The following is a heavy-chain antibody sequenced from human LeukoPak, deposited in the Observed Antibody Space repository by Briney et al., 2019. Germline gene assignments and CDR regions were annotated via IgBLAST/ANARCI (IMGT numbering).Heavy chain of an antibody. D-gene: IGHD2-2*01. CDR3: TADPPGMSTSTGIDH. V-gene: IGHV3-15*05. CDR2: IKCKTDGGTT. J-gene: IGHJ4*02. CDR1: VFTFSNAW. Sequence: GGSLRLSCAASVFTFSNAWVTGVRPIPGKGLEWVGRIKCKTDGGTTDYSAPVKGIFTISRDDSKHMLYLQMNSLKVEDTAVYYCTADPPGMSTSTGIDHWGQGTLVTVSS.